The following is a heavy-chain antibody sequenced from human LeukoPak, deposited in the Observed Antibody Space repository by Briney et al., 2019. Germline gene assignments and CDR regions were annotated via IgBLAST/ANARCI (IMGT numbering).Heavy chain of an antibody. J-gene: IGHJ4*02. D-gene: IGHD3-10*01. Sequence: SETLSLTCTVSGYSVSSGYYWGWIRQPPGKGLEWIGSMYHSGDTYNNPSLKSRVTISVDTSKNQLSLKLSSVTAADTAVYYCARDSVDRGYFDYWGQGTLVTVSS. V-gene: IGHV4-38-2*02. CDR3: ARDSVDRGYFDY. CDR1: GYSVSSGYY. CDR2: MYHSGDT.